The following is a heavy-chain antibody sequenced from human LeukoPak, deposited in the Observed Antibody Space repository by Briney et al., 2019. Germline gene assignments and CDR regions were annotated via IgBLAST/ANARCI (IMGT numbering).Heavy chain of an antibody. D-gene: IGHD3-3*01. J-gene: IGHJ4*02. CDR2: ITGSGGST. CDR1: GFTFSNYG. CDR3: ARDERLLSFLK. Sequence: VGSLRFSCAASGFTFSNYGLSWVRQAPGKGLEWVSGITGSGGSTYYADSVKGRFTISRDNSKNTLYLQMNSLRAEDTAIYYCARDERLLSFLKWGQGTLVTVSS. V-gene: IGHV3-23*01.